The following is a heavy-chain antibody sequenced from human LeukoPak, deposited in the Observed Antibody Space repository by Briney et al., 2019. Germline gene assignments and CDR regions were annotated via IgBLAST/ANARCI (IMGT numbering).Heavy chain of an antibody. V-gene: IGHV5-51*01. D-gene: IGHD5-18*01. CDR1: GYSFTSYW. CDR3: ARQERIQLWLPDY. CDR2: IYPGDFDT. Sequence: GESLKISCKGSGYSFTSYWIGWVRQIPGKGLEWMGIIYPGDFDTRYSPSFQGQVTISADKSISTAYLQWSSLKASDTAMYYCARQERIQLWLPDYWGQGTLVTVSS. J-gene: IGHJ4*02.